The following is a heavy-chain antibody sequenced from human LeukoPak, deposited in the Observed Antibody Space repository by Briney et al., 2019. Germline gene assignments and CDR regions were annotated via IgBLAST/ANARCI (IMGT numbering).Heavy chain of an antibody. CDR3: ARDGYCSSTSCPSDAFDI. CDR1: GYTFTSYG. V-gene: IGHV1-18*01. Sequence: ASVKVSCKASGYTFTSYGISWVRQAPGQGLEWMGWISAYNGNTNYAQKLQGRVTMTTDTSTSTAYMELRSLRSDDTAVYYCARDGYCSSTSCPSDAFDIWGQGTMVTVSS. D-gene: IGHD2-2*03. J-gene: IGHJ3*02. CDR2: ISAYNGNT.